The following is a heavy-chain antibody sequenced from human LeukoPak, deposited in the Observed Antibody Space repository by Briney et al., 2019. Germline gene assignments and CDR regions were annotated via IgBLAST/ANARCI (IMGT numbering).Heavy chain of an antibody. J-gene: IGHJ6*03. CDR2: INHSGTT. CDR3: ARAPYNYSYSMDV. V-gene: IGHV4-34*01. CDR1: VGSFSGYY. Sequence: PSETLSLTCAVYVGSFSGYYWSSIRQPPGKGLWWSAEINHSGTTNSNPSLKSRLTISVDTSKNQFSLKLSSVTAADTAVYYCARAPYNYSYSMDVWDTGTTVTVSS.